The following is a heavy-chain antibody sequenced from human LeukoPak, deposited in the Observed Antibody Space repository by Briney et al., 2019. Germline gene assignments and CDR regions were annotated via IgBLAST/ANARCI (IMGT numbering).Heavy chain of an antibody. CDR2: INHSGST. J-gene: IGHJ4*02. CDR3: ATRSITSSY. V-gene: IGHV4-34*01. Sequence: SETPSLTCAVYGGSFSGYYWSWIRQPPGKGLEWIGEINHSGSTNYNPSLKSRVTISVDTSKNQFSLKLSSVTAADTAVYYCATRSITSSYWGQGTLVTVSS. D-gene: IGHD3-10*01. CDR1: GGSFSGYY.